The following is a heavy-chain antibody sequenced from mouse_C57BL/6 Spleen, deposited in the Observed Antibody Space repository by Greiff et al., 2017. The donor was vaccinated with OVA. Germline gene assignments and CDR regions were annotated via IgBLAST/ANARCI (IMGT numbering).Heavy chain of an antibody. CDR3: ARPFYDGYYLGY. J-gene: IGHJ2*01. D-gene: IGHD2-3*01. V-gene: IGHV5-17*01. CDR1: GFTFSDYG. Sequence: DVQLQESGGGLVKPGGSLKLSCAASGFTFSDYGMHWVRQAPEKGLEWVAYISSGSSTIYYADTVKGRFTISRDNAKNTLFLLMTSLRSEDTSMYYCARPFYDGYYLGYWGQGTTLTVSS. CDR2: ISSGSSTI.